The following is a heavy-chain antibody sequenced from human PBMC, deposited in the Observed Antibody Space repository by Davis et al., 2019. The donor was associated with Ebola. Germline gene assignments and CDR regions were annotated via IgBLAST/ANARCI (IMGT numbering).Heavy chain of an antibody. V-gene: IGHV1-3*01. CDR3: AREEIVVVIRGDYYYYGMDV. Sequence: ASVKVSCKASGYSFSSYVMYWVRQAPGQRLEWMGWINGGNGNIKYSLKFQGRVTMTRDTSTSTVYMELSSLRSEDTAVYYCAREEIVVVIRGDYYYYGMDVWGQGTTVTVSS. CDR2: INGGNGNI. J-gene: IGHJ6*02. CDR1: GYSFSSYV. D-gene: IGHD3-22*01.